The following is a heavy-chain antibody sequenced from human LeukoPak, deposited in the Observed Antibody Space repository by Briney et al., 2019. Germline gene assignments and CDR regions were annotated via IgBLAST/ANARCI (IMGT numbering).Heavy chain of an antibody. Sequence: GGSLRLSCAASGFTVSSNYMSWVRQAPGKGLEWVSVIYSGGSTYYAASVKGRFTISRDNSKNTLYLQMNSLRAEDTAVYYCASGSGSYRTPYYYMDVWGTGTTVTVSS. CDR2: IYSGGST. J-gene: IGHJ6*03. V-gene: IGHV3-53*01. CDR1: GFTVSSNY. D-gene: IGHD3-10*01. CDR3: ASGSGSYRTPYYYMDV.